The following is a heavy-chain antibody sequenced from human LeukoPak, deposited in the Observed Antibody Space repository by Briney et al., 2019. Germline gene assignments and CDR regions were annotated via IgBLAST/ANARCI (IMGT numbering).Heavy chain of an antibody. CDR1: GGSISSYY. D-gene: IGHD2-15*01. Sequence: PSETLSLTCTVSGGSISSYYWSWTRQPAGKGLEWIGRIYTSGSTNYNPSLKSRVTMSVDTSKNQFSLKLSSVTAADTAVYYCAREIVVVVAATYIWFDPWGQGTLVTVSS. V-gene: IGHV4-4*07. J-gene: IGHJ5*02. CDR2: IYTSGST. CDR3: AREIVVVVAATYIWFDP.